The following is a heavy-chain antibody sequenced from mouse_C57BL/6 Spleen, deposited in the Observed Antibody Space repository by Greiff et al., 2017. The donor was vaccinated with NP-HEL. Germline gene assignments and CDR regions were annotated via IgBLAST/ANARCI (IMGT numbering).Heavy chain of an antibody. CDR1: GFNIKNTY. J-gene: IGHJ3*01. Sequence: EVKLQESVAELVRPGASVKLSCTASGFNIKNTYMHWVKQRPEQGLEWIGRIDPANGNTKYAPKFQGKATITADTSSNTAYLQLSSLTSEDTAIYYYASRGSYYYGSSHFAYWGQGTLVTVSA. V-gene: IGHV14-3*01. CDR2: IDPANGNT. D-gene: IGHD1-1*01. CDR3: ASRGSYYYGSSHFAY.